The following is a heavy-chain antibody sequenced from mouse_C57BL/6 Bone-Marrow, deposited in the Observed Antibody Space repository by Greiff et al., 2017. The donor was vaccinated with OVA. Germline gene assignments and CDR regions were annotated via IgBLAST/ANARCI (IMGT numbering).Heavy chain of an antibody. J-gene: IGHJ4*01. Sequence: QVQLQQPGAELVKPGASVKMSCKASGYTFTSYWITWVKQRPGQGLEWIGDIYPGSGSTNYNEKFTSKATLTVDTSSSTAYMQLSSLTSEDSAVYYCASYDYDDAMDYWGQGTSVTVSS. CDR3: ASYDYDDAMDY. V-gene: IGHV1-55*01. CDR1: GYTFTSYW. D-gene: IGHD2-4*01. CDR2: IYPGSGST.